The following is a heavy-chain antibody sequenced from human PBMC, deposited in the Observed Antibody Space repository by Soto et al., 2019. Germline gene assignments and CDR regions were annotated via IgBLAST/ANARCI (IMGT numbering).Heavy chain of an antibody. CDR1: GFTFSNAW. CDR2: IKGEADGGTT. D-gene: IGHD3-22*01. J-gene: IGHJ4*02. CDR3: TTGLSNGYYNFDY. V-gene: IGHV3-15*01. Sequence: GGSLRLSCAASGFTFSNAWMSWVRQAPGKGLEWVGRIKGEADGGTTDYAAPVKGSITISRDHSKDTLYLQMNSLKTEDTAVYYCTTGLSNGYYNFDYWGQGTPVTVSS.